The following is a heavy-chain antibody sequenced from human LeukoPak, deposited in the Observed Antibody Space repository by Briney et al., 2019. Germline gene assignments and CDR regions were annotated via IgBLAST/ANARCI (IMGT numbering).Heavy chain of an antibody. CDR3: AKGTPRYCGGDCWNY. J-gene: IGHJ4*02. D-gene: IGHD2-21*02. V-gene: IGHV3-23*01. CDR2: ISGSGGST. Sequence: GGSLRLSCAASGFTFSSYGMTWVRQAPGKGLEWVSAISGSGGSTYYADSVQGRFTISRDNSKNTLYLQMNSLRAEDTAVYYCAKGTPRYCGGDCWNYWGQGTLVTVSS. CDR1: GFTFSSYG.